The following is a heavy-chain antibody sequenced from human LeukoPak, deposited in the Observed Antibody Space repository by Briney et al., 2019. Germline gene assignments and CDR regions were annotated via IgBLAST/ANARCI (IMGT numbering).Heavy chain of an antibody. CDR3: ARGPAVWGPKGIDY. Sequence: GGSLRLSCAASGFTFSDYGMHWVRQAPGKGLVWVAFIRYDGSNKNYADSVKGRFTISRDNAKNSLYLQMNSLRAEDTAVYYCARGPAVWGPKGIDYWGQGTLVTVSS. CDR1: GFTFSDYG. J-gene: IGHJ4*02. D-gene: IGHD3-16*01. V-gene: IGHV3-30*02. CDR2: IRYDGSNK.